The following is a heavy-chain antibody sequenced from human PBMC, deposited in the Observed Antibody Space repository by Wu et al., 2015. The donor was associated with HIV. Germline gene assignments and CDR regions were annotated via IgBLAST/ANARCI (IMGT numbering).Heavy chain of an antibody. Sequence: QVQLVQSGAEVKKPGSSVKVSCKTSGGTFSNYAINWVRQAPGQGLEWMGRIIPILDTANYAQKFQGRVTITADESTSTAYMDLSSLTSVDAAMYYCARDRCGGGSCYWSFDYWGQGTLVTVSS. CDR2: IIPILDTA. J-gene: IGHJ4*02. CDR1: GGTFSNYA. D-gene: IGHD2-15*01. CDR3: ARDRCGGGSCYWSFDY. V-gene: IGHV1-69*13.